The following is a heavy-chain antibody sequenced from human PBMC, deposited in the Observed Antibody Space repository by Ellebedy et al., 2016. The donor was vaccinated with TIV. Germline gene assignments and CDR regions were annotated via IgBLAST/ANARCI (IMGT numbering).Heavy chain of an antibody. V-gene: IGHV2-70*01. CDR1: GFSLSTSGMC. CDR3: ARAYDSSGYYPPPYDY. J-gene: IGHJ4*02. Sequence: SGPTLVXPTQTLTLTCTFSGFSLSTSGMCVSWIRQPPGKALEWLALIDWDDDKYYSTSLKTRLTISKDTSKNQVVLTMTNMDPVDTATYYCARAYDSSGYYPPPYDYWGQGTLVTVSS. D-gene: IGHD3-22*01. CDR2: IDWDDDK.